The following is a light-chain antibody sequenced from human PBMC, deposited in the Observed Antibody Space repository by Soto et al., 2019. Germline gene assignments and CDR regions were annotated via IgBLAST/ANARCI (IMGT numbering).Light chain of an antibody. J-gene: IGLJ1*01. CDR1: SGDVGGYNY. V-gene: IGLV2-11*01. Sequence: QSVLTEPRRVSVSTGQSVTISCTGTSGDVGGYNYVSWYQQHPGKAPKLMIYDVSKRPSGVPERFSGSKSGNTASLTISGLQAEDEADYYCCSYAGSYTHVFGTGTKVTV. CDR3: CSYAGSYTHV. CDR2: DVS.